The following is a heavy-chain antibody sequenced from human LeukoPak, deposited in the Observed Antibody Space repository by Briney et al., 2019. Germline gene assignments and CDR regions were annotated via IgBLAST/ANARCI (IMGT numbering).Heavy chain of an antibody. CDR2: ISGRTSTI. J-gene: IGHJ6*03. CDR3: ARVWLRVYMDV. V-gene: IGHV3-48*01. D-gene: IGHD5-12*01. Sequence: GGSLRLSCVVSGFTFSPYSMNWVRQAPGKGLEWVAYISGRTSTIYYADSVYGRFTISRDNAKNSLYLQMNSLCAEDTAVYFCARVWLRVYMDVWGEGTTVSVSS. CDR1: GFTFSPYS.